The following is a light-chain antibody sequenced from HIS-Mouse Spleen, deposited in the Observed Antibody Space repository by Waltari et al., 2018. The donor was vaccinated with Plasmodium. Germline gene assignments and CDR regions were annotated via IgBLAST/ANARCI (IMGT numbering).Light chain of an antibody. CDR3: YSTDSSGNHRV. CDR2: EDS. Sequence: SYALTQPPSVSVSPGQTARITCSGDALPTKYAYWYQQKSGQALVLVIYEDSKRPSGIPERFSGSSSGTMATLTISGAQVEDEADYYCYSTDSSGNHRVFGGGTKLTVL. J-gene: IGLJ3*02. V-gene: IGLV3-10*01. CDR1: ALPTKY.